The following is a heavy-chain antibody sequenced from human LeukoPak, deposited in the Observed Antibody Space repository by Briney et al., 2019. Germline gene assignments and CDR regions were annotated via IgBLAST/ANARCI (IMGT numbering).Heavy chain of an antibody. CDR2: IYPRDGST. V-gene: IGHV1-46*01. Sequence: ASVKLSCKASGYSFTSNYTHWVRQAPGQGLEWMGMIYPRDGSTSYAQKFHGRVTVTRDTSTSTVHMELSGLRSEDTAVYYCARDQEAFDYWGQGTLVTVSS. CDR3: ARDQEAFDY. J-gene: IGHJ4*02. CDR1: GYSFTSNY.